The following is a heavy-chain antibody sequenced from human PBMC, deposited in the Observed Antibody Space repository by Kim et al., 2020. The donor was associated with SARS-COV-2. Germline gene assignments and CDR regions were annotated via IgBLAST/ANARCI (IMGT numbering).Heavy chain of an antibody. CDR3: AKDQEGGYRDYGMDV. D-gene: IGHD3-22*01. Sequence: DSVKGRFTLSRDNSKNTLYLQMNSLRAEDTAVYYCAKDQEGGYRDYGMDVWGQGTTVTVSS. J-gene: IGHJ6*02. V-gene: IGHV3-23*01.